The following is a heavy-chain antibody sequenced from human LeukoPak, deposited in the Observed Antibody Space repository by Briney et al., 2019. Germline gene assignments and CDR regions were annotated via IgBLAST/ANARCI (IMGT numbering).Heavy chain of an antibody. D-gene: IGHD5-24*01. CDR1: GFTFSSYS. V-gene: IGHV3-21*01. J-gene: IGHJ2*01. Sequence: GGSLRLSCAASGFTFSSYSMNWVRQAPGKGLEWVSSISSSSRSYIYYADSVKGRFTISRDNAKNSLYLQMNSLRAEGTAVYYCARDQGDGYNSNAWYFDLWGRGTLVTVSS. CDR3: ARDQGDGYNSNAWYFDL. CDR2: ISSSSRSYI.